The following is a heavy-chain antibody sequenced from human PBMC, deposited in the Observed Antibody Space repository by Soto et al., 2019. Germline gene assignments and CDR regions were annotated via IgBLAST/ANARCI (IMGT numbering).Heavy chain of an antibody. D-gene: IGHD3-22*01. J-gene: IGHJ3*02. CDR1: GFTFSTYG. CDR3: AKESYYDSSDYNAFDI. Sequence: PGGSLRLSCAASGFTFSTYGMHWVRQAPGKGLEWVAVISYDGSDKYYADSVKGRFTISRDSTKNMLYLQMNSMRAEDTAISYCAKESYYDSSDYNAFDIWGQGTMVTVSS. V-gene: IGHV3-30*18. CDR2: ISYDGSDK.